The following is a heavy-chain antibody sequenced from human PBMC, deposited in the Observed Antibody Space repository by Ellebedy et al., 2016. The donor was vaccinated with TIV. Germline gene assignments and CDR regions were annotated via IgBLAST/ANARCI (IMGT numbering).Heavy chain of an antibody. CDR1: GGSISSGDYS. V-gene: IGHV4-30-4*01. J-gene: IGHJ3*02. CDR3: ARVGYYYDSTGGHDAFDI. Sequence: MPSETLSLTCTVSGGSISSGDYSWSWIRQPPGKGLEWIGYMYYSGSTYYNPSLKSRVTISVDTSKNQFSLKLSSVTAADTAVYYCARVGYYYDSTGGHDAFDIWGQGTMVTVSS. D-gene: IGHD3-22*01. CDR2: MYYSGST.